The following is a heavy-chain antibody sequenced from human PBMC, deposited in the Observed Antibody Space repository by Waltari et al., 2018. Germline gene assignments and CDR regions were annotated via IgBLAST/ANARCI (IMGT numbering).Heavy chain of an antibody. Sequence: EEQLVAAGGGLVQPGGSLRLSWAASGFSFSRYWMHWVRQAPEKGLVFVSHIHSDGIDTTYADSVKGRFTTSRDNALNTLYLQMNSLRVEDTAMYYCARGGFDHAFDIWAQGTMVTVSS. D-gene: IGHD3-16*01. J-gene: IGHJ3*02. CDR1: GFSFSRYW. CDR3: ARGGFDHAFDI. CDR2: IHSDGIDT. V-gene: IGHV3-74*03.